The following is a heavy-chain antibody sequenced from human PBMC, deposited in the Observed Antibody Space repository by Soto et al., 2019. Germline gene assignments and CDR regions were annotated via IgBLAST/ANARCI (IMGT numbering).Heavy chain of an antibody. V-gene: IGHV3-33*01. D-gene: IGHD3-3*01. CDR1: GFTFSSYG. CDR3: ARDGINYVFWGGYLWGGSRRVHDY. CDR2: IWYDGSNK. Sequence: GGSLRLSCAASGFTFSSYGMHWVRQAPGKGLEWVAVIWYDGSNKYYADSVKGRFTISRDNSKNTLYLQMNSLRAEDTAVYYCARDGINYVFWGGYLWGGSRRVHDYGGRGTRVTVS. J-gene: IGHJ4*02.